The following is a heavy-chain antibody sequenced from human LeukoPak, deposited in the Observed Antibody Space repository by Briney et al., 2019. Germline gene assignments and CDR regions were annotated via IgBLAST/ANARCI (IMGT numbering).Heavy chain of an antibody. D-gene: IGHD2-21*01. V-gene: IGHV3-30-3*01. Sequence: GGSLRLSCAASGFTFSSYAMHWVRQAPGKGLEWVAVISYDGSNKYYADSVKGRFTISRDNSKNTLYLQMNSLRAEDTAVYYCASLGVADYWGQGTLVTVSS. J-gene: IGHJ4*02. CDR3: ASLGVADY. CDR1: GFTFSSYA. CDR2: ISYDGSNK.